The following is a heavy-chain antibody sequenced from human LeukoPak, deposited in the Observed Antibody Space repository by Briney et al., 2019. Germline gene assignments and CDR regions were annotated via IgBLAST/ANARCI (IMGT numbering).Heavy chain of an antibody. CDR2: ISYDGSNK. Sequence: GGSLRLSCAASGFTFSDYYMSWIRQAPGKGLEWVAVISYDGSNKYYADSVKGRFTISRDNSKNTLYLQMNSLRAEDTAVYYCAKSPLDILTGYYIPHFDYWGQGTLVTVSS. CDR3: AKSPLDILTGYYIPHFDY. V-gene: IGHV3-30*18. J-gene: IGHJ4*02. CDR1: GFTFSDYY. D-gene: IGHD3-9*01.